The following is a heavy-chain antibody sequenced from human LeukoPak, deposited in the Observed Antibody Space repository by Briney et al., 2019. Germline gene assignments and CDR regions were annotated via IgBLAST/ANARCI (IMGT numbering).Heavy chain of an antibody. V-gene: IGHV4-61*08. J-gene: IGHJ4*02. Sequence: SETLSLTCTVSGGSISSGGYYWSWIRQPPGKGLEWIGYIYYSGSTNYNPSLKSRVTISVDTSKNQFSLKLSSVTAADTAVYYCARGGLRYFDWLLDYWGQGTLVTVSS. D-gene: IGHD3-9*01. CDR1: GGSISSGGYY. CDR2: IYYSGST. CDR3: ARGGLRYFDWLLDY.